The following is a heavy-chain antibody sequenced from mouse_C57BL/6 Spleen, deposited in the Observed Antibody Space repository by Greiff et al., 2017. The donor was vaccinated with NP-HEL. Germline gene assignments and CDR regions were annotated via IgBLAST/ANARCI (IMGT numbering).Heavy chain of an antibody. CDR1: GFTFSSYG. J-gene: IGHJ4*01. CDR3: ARPLYYYGSSYEAMDY. V-gene: IGHV5-6*01. D-gene: IGHD1-1*01. Sequence: EVKLMESGGDLVKPGGSLKLSCAASGFTFSSYGMSWVRQTPDKRLEWVATISSGGSYTSYPDSVKGRFTISRDNAKNTLYLQMSSLKSEDTAMYYCARPLYYYGSSYEAMDYWGQGTSVTVSS. CDR2: ISSGGSYT.